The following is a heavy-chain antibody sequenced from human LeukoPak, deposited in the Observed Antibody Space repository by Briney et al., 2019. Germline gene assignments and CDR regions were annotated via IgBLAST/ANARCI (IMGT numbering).Heavy chain of an antibody. CDR1: GFTYEEYA. CDR3: AKGQGNDVVNWFDP. J-gene: IGHJ5*02. V-gene: IGHV3-9*01. Sequence: PGGSLSLFCAASGFTYEEYAMHWPRHAREGALEWVSGFSWNSGSIVYADSVKGRFTISRDNAKTSLYLQMNSLRAEDTALYYGAKGQGNDVVNWFDPWGQETLVTVSS. D-gene: IGHD1-1*01. CDR2: FSWNSGSI.